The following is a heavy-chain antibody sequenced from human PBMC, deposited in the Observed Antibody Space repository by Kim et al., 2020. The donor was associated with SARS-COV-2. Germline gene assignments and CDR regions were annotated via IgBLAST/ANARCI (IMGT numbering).Heavy chain of an antibody. CDR3: ARDGDITMVRVVVLAYGMDV. CDR1: GFTFSSYS. V-gene: IGHV3-48*02. J-gene: IGHJ6*02. Sequence: GGSLRLSCAASGFTFSSYSMNWVRQAPGKGLEWVSYISSSSSTIYYADSVKGRFTISRDNAKNSLYLQMNSLRDEDTAVYYCARDGDITMVRVVVLAYGMDVWGQGTTGTVSS. CDR2: ISSSSSTI. D-gene: IGHD3-10*01.